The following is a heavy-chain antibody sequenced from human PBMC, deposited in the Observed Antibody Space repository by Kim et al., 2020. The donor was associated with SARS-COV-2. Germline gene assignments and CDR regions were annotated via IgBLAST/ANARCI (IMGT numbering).Heavy chain of an antibody. V-gene: IGHV3-15*01. Sequence: GGSLRLSCVASGFPFNNAWMNWVRQAPGKGLEWVGRIRSEDDGRTVDYAAPVQGRFTISRDDSENTLFLHMNSLKSEDTALYFCVTARWQLRYLGDQWGQGSRVTVSS. D-gene: IGHD3-16*01. CDR3: VTARWQLRYLGDQ. J-gene: IGHJ4*02. CDR1: GFPFNNAW. CDR2: IRSEDDGRTV.